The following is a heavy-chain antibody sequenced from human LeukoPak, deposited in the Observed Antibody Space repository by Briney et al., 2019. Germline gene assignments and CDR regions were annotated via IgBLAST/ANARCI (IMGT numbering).Heavy chain of an antibody. CDR3: AREKRDSGYDLGMDV. CDR1: GFTFSNYQ. D-gene: IGHD5-12*01. V-gene: IGHV3-7*01. J-gene: IGHJ6*02. CDR2: IKQDVNEK. Sequence: GGSLRLSCAASGFTFSNYQMSWVRQAPGKGLEWVANIKQDVNEKRYVDSVKGRFTISRDNAKNSLYLQMNSLGAEDTAVYYCAREKRDSGYDLGMDVWGQGTTVTVSS.